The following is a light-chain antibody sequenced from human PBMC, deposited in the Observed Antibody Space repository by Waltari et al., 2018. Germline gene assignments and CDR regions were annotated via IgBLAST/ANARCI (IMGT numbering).Light chain of an antibody. V-gene: IGKV3-20*01. CDR1: QSISNNY. CDR3: LQDYNYPWT. Sequence: EIVLTQSPGTLSLSPGERVTLSCRASQSISNNYLVWYQQIPGQAPRLLIYGASTRATGIPDRFSGSGSGTYFTLTISSLQPEDFATYYCLQDYNYPWTFGQGTRVEIK. J-gene: IGKJ1*01. CDR2: GAS.